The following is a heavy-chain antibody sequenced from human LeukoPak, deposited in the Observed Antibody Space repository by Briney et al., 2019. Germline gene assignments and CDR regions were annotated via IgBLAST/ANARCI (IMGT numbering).Heavy chain of an antibody. Sequence: PSETLSLTCTVSGDSLTGYYWGWIRQPPGKGLEWIGSIYYSGSTYYHPSLKSRVIISIDQSKNQFSLNLTSLTAADTAVYYCTSRNYGSATYQRAWGQGTLVIVSS. J-gene: IGHJ4*02. V-gene: IGHV4-39*07. CDR3: TSRNYGSATYQRA. D-gene: IGHD3-10*01. CDR1: GDSLTGYY. CDR2: IYYSGST.